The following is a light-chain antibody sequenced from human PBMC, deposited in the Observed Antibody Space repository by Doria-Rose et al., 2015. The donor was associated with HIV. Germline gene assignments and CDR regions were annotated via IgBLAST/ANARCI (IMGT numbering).Light chain of an antibody. J-gene: IGKJ3*01. CDR1: QSLLYTSKNY. CDR2: WAS. V-gene: IGKV4-1*01. CDR3: QQYYDTPS. Sequence: DIRLTQSTESLGMSLGERATLNCKSNQSLLYTSKNYLAWYQQKPGQTPKLLIYWASTRQSGVPARFSGSGSGTDFTLTISSLEAEDVAVYYCQQYYDTPSFGPGTTVDIK.